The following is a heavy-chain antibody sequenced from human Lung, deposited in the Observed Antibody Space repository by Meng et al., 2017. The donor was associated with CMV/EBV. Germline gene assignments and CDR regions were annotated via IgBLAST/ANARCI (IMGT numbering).Heavy chain of an antibody. CDR1: GYTFTSYG. CDR3: ARDDEQSIFGVVIIGYYYYGMDV. V-gene: IGHV1-18*01. J-gene: IGHJ6*02. Sequence: SVXVSXXASGYTFTSYGISWVRQALGQGLEWMGWISAYNGNTNYAQKLQGRVTMTTDTSTSTAYMELRSLRSDDTAVYYCARDDEQSIFGVVIIGYYYYGMDVWGQGTTVTVSS. D-gene: IGHD3-3*01. CDR2: ISAYNGNT.